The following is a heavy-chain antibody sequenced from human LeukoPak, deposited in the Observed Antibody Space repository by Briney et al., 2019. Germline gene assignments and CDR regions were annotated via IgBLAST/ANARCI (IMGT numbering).Heavy chain of an antibody. CDR1: GGSISSGSYY. V-gene: IGHV4-61*02. D-gene: IGHD6-13*01. Sequence: PSETLSLTCTVSGGSISSGSYYWSWIRQPAGKGLEWIGRIYTSGSTNYNPSLKSRVSMSVDTSRNQFSLRLSSMTAADTALYYCARGYKSASGKDGAFDIWGQGTMVTVSS. J-gene: IGHJ3*02. CDR3: ARGYKSASGKDGAFDI. CDR2: IYTSGST.